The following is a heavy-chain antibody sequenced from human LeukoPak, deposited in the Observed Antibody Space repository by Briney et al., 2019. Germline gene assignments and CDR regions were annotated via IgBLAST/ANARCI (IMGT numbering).Heavy chain of an antibody. CDR3: AKDFRGYGSGTYYPFGY. CDR2: ISGNGGTI. V-gene: IGHV3-9*01. Sequence: GRSLRLSCAASGFNFDDYVMHWVRQVAGKGLEWVSGISGNGGTIGYADSVKGRFTISRDNAKNSLFLQMNSLRAEDTALYYCAKDFRGYGSGTYYPFGYWGQGTLVTVSS. D-gene: IGHD3-10*01. CDR1: GFNFDDYV. J-gene: IGHJ4*02.